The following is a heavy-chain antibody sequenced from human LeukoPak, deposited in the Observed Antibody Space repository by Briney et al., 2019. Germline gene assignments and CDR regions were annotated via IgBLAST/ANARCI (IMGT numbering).Heavy chain of an antibody. CDR1: GFTFSDYI. CDR3: ARDGSVLRFLEWLFFLDY. CDR2: MSNDGSKK. Sequence: GGSLRLSCAASGFTFSDYILHWVRQAPGKGLEWVAIMSNDGSKKFYADSLKGRFTISRDNSKNTLYLQMNSLRSEDTAVYFCARDGSVLRFLEWLFFLDYWGQGTLVTVSS. J-gene: IGHJ4*02. D-gene: IGHD3-3*01. V-gene: IGHV3-30*01.